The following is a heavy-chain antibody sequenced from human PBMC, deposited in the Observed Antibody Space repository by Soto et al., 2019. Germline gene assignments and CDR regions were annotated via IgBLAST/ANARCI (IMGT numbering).Heavy chain of an antibody. D-gene: IGHD6-13*01. V-gene: IGHV6-1*01. J-gene: IGHJ6*02. CDR3: ARDHSRVVAAAGTDYYYYYGMDV. CDR2: TYYRSKWYN. Sequence: SQTLSLTCAISGDSVSSNSAAWNWIRQSPSRGLEWLGGTYYRSKWYNDYAVSVKSRITINPDTSKNQFSLQLNSVTPEDTAVYYCARDHSRVVAAAGTDYYYYYGMDVWGQGTTVTVSS. CDR1: GDSVSSNSAA.